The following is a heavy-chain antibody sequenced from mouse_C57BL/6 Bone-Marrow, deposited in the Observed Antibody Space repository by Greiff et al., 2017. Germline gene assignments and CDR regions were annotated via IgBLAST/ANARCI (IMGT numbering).Heavy chain of an antibody. D-gene: IGHD1-1*01. V-gene: IGHV3-8*01. Sequence: EVKLEESGPGLAKPSQSLSLSCSVSGYSFTSDYWNWIRKFPGNKLEYMGYISYSGSTYYNPSLKSRISITRDTSKNQYYLQLNSVTTEDTATDYWARYDYYGSSWGFDVWGTGTTVTVSS. CDR2: ISYSGST. J-gene: IGHJ1*03. CDR3: ARYDYYGSSWGFDV. CDR1: GYSFTSDY.